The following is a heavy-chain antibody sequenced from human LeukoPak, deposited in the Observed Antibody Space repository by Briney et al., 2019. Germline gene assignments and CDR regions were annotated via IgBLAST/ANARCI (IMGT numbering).Heavy chain of an antibody. CDR1: GFTFSDYY. J-gene: IGHJ4*02. CDR2: ISWNSGSI. CDR3: AKDIAPYSSSSGLDY. D-gene: IGHD6-6*01. V-gene: IGHV3-9*03. Sequence: GGSLRLSCAASGFTFSDYYMSWIRQAPGKGLEWVSGISWNSGSIGYADSVKGRFTISRDNAKNSLYLQMNSLRAEDMALYYCAKDIAPYSSSSGLDYWGQGTLVTVSS.